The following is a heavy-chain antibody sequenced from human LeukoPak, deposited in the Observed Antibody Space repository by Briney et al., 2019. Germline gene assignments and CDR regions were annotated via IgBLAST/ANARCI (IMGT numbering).Heavy chain of an antibody. D-gene: IGHD3-10*01. CDR1: GFTFSSYW. V-gene: IGHV3-23*01. CDR2: IGGRDGST. J-gene: IGHJ4*02. CDR3: AKGHYYGSGSLDY. Sequence: GGSLRLSCAASGFTFSSYWMSWVRQAPGKGLEWVSAIGGRDGSTYYADSVKGRFTISRDNSKNTLYVQMNSLRAEDTAVYYCAKGHYYGSGSLDYWGQGTLVTVSS.